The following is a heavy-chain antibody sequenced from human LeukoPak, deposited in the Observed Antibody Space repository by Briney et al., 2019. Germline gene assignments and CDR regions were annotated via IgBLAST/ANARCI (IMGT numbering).Heavy chain of an antibody. CDR2: IYYSGST. Sequence: SQTLSLTCTVSGGSISSGGYYWSWIRQHPGKGLGWIGYIYYSGSTYYNPSLKSRVTISVDTSKNQFSLKLSSVTAADTAVYYCATGYCSSTSCPHNWFDPWGQGTLVTVSS. CDR1: GGSISSGGYY. D-gene: IGHD2-2*01. CDR3: ATGYCSSTSCPHNWFDP. J-gene: IGHJ5*02. V-gene: IGHV4-31*03.